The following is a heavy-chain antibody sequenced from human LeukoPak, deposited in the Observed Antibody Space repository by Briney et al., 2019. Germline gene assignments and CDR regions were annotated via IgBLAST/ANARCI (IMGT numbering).Heavy chain of an antibody. D-gene: IGHD6-19*01. CDR1: GFTFSSYS. V-gene: IGHV3-48*01. CDR2: ISSSSSTM. J-gene: IGHJ6*02. Sequence: PGGSLRLSCAASGFTFSSYSMNWVRQAPGKGLEWVSYISSSSSTMYYADSVKGRFTISRDNAKNSLYLQMNSLRAEDTAVYYCAGARGSSGWYVGYYYYYGMDVWGQGTTVTVSS. CDR3: AGARGSSGWYVGYYYYYGMDV.